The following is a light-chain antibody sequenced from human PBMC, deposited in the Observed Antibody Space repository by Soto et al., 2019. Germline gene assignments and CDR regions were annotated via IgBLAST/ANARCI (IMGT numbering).Light chain of an antibody. V-gene: IGKV3D-15*01. CDR2: YAS. CDR3: QQYNNWPPYT. Sequence: EIMMTQSPATLSVSPGERATLSCRASQSVRNNLAWYQQKPSQAPRLLLYYASTRATGILARFSGSGSETEFTLTISSLQSEDFAIYYCQQYNNWPPYTFGQETRLEIK. J-gene: IGKJ5*01. CDR1: QSVRNN.